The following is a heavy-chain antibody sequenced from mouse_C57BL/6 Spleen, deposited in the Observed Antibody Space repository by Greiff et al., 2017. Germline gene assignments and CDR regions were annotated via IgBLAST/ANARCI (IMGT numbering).Heavy chain of an antibody. CDR1: GYAFSSSW. CDR2: IYPGDGDT. D-gene: IGHD2-3*01. V-gene: IGHV1-82*01. CDR3: ARRGYDYWYFDV. Sequence: QVQLQQSGPELVKPGASVKISCKASGYAFSSSWMNWVKQRPGKGLEWIGRIYPGDGDTNYNGKFKGKATLTADKSSSTAYMQLSSLTSEDSAVYFCARRGYDYWYFDVWGTGTTVTVSS. J-gene: IGHJ1*03.